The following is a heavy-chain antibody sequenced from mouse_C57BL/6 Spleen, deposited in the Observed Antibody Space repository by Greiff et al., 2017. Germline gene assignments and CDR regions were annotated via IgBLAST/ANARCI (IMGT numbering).Heavy chain of an antibody. CDR2: ILPGSGST. CDR1: GYTFTGYW. V-gene: IGHV1-9*01. CDR3: AIYDDYSWFAY. J-gene: IGHJ3*01. D-gene: IGHD2-13*01. Sequence: VQLQQSGAELMKPGASVKLSCKATGYTFTGYWIEWVKQRPGHGLEWIGEILPGSGSTNYNEKFKGKATFTADTPSTTAYKQLSLLTTEDSAIDYCAIYDDYSWFAYWGQGTLVTVSA.